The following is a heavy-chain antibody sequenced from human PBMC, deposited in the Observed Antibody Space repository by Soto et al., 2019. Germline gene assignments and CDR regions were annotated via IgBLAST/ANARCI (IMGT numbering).Heavy chain of an antibody. CDR1: GFSLSNARMG. Sequence: CGPTLVNPTETLTLTCTVSGFSLSNARMGVSWIRQPPGKALEWLAHIFSNDEKSYSTSLKSRLTISKDTSKSQVVLTMTNMDPVDTATYYCARIKGYSSSFYFDYWGQGTLVTVSS. D-gene: IGHD6-6*01. CDR3: ARIKGYSSSFYFDY. J-gene: IGHJ4*02. V-gene: IGHV2-26*01. CDR2: IFSNDEK.